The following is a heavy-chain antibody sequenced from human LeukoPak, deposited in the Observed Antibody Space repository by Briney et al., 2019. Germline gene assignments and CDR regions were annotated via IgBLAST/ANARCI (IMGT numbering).Heavy chain of an antibody. D-gene: IGHD1-26*01. V-gene: IGHV3-30*18. Sequence: GGSLRLSCAASGFTFSSYGMHWVRQALGKGLEWVAVISYDGSNKYYADSVKGRFTISRDNSKNTLYLQMNSLRAEDTAVYYCAKDPGELLDGWADYWGQGTLVTVSS. CDR2: ISYDGSNK. CDR3: AKDPGELLDGWADY. J-gene: IGHJ4*02. CDR1: GFTFSSYG.